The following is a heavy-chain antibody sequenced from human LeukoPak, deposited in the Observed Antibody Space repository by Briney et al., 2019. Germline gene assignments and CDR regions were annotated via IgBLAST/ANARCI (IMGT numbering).Heavy chain of an antibody. J-gene: IGHJ5*02. Sequence: GGSLRLSCAASGFTFSTYAMSWVRQAPREGMEWVSAISGSAGSTYYADSVKGRFTISRDNSKNTLYLQMNSLRAEDTAIYYCAKDRGSSWLNWFDPWGQGTLVTVSS. V-gene: IGHV3-23*01. CDR2: ISGSAGST. CDR3: AKDRGSSWLNWFDP. CDR1: GFTFSTYA. D-gene: IGHD6-13*01.